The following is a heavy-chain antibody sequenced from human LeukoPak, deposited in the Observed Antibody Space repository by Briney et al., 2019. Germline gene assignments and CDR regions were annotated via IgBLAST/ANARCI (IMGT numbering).Heavy chain of an antibody. CDR1: GFTFSYYT. Sequence: GGSLRLSCAASGFTFSYYTMHWVRQAPGKGLEGVAVISYDGSNKYYADSVKGRFTISRDNSKNTLYLQRNSLRGEDTAVYYCARGCLFSSTNCRGRLDPWGQGTLVTVSS. CDR3: ARGCLFSSTNCRGRLDP. V-gene: IGHV3-30-3*01. CDR2: ISYDGSNK. J-gene: IGHJ5*02. D-gene: IGHD2-2*01.